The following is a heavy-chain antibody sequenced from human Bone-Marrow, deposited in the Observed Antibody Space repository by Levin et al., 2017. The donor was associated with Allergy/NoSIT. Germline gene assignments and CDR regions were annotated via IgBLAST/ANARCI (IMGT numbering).Heavy chain of an antibody. CDR2: INPNSGGT. D-gene: IGHD3-10*01. Sequence: ASVKVSCKASGYTFTGYYMHWVRQAPGQGLEWMGWINPNSGGTNYAQKFQGRVTMTRDTSISTAYMELSRLRSDDTAVYYCARVRGVRGVSEYWGQGTLVTVSS. V-gene: IGHV1-2*02. CDR1: GYTFTGYY. J-gene: IGHJ4*02. CDR3: ARVRGVRGVSEY.